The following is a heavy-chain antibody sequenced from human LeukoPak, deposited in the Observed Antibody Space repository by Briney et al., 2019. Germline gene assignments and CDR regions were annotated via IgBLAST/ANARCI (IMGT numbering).Heavy chain of an antibody. CDR2: IKQDGSEK. D-gene: IGHD1-14*01. V-gene: IGHV3-7*01. J-gene: IGHJ3*02. CDR3: ARSSINGFDI. CDR1: GFTFSSYW. Sequence: GGSLRLSCAVTGFTFSSYWMSWVRQAPGKGLEWVANIKQDGSEKYFVDSVKGRFTISRDSAKNSLYLQMNSLRVKDTAVFYCARSSINGFDIWGQGTMVTVSS.